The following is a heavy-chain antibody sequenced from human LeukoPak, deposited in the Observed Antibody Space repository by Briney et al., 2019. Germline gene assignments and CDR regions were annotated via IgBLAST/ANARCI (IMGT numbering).Heavy chain of an antibody. CDR3: ARAPRRSDFWSGYYQNWFDP. D-gene: IGHD3-3*01. V-gene: IGHV4-59*12. Sequence: SETLSLTCTVSGGSISSYYWSWIRQPPGKGLEWIGYIYYSGSTNYNPSLKSRVTISVDTSKNQFSLKLSSVTAADTAVYYCARAPRRSDFWSGYYQNWFDPWGQGTLVTVSS. CDR2: IYYSGST. CDR1: GGSISSYY. J-gene: IGHJ5*02.